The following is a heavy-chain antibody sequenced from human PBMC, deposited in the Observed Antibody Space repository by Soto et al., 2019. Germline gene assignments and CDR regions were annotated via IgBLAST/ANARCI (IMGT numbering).Heavy chain of an antibody. D-gene: IGHD6-19*01. Sequence: GASVKVSRKASGYTFTTYAMHWVRQAPGQGLEWMGWINAGNGNTQYSQKFQGRVTITRDTSASTAYMELSSLRSEDTAVYYCARGGSSGWHLYFDYWGQGTLVTVSS. CDR2: INAGNGNT. J-gene: IGHJ4*02. CDR1: GYTFTTYA. CDR3: ARGGSSGWHLYFDY. V-gene: IGHV1-3*01.